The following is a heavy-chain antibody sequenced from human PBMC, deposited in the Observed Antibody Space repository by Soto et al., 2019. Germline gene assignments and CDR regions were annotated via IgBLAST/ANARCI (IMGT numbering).Heavy chain of an antibody. D-gene: IGHD2-15*01. Sequence: ASVKVSCKASGYTFTSYYMHWVRRAPGQGLEWMGIINPSGGSTSYAQKFQGRVTMTRDTSTSTVYMELSSLRSEDTAVYYCARVPRCCSGGSCLHFDYWGQGTLVTVSS. V-gene: IGHV1-46*01. CDR3: ARVPRCCSGGSCLHFDY. CDR1: GYTFTSYY. J-gene: IGHJ4*02. CDR2: INPSGGST.